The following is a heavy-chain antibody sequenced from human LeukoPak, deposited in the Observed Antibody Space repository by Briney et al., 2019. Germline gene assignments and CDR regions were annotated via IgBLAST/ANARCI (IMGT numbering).Heavy chain of an antibody. CDR2: INHSGST. Sequence: SETLSLTCAVYGGSFSGYYWSWIRQPPGKGLEWIGEINHSGSTNYNPSLKSRVTISVDTSKNQFSLKLSSVTAADTAVYYCARASIAARLGWFDPWGQGTLVTVSS. CDR3: ARASIAARLGWFDP. J-gene: IGHJ5*02. D-gene: IGHD6-6*01. CDR1: GGSFSGYY. V-gene: IGHV4-34*01.